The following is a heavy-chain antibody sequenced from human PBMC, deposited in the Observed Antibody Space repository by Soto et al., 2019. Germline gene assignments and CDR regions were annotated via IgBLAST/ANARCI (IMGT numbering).Heavy chain of an antibody. CDR3: AADWRSIEVVI. Sequence: SLKVSCKASGFTFTSSAVQWVRQARGQRLEWIGWIVVGSGNTNYAQKFQERVTITRDMSTSTAYMELSSLRSEDTAVYYCAADWRSIEVVIWGQGTMVTVSS. J-gene: IGHJ4*02. D-gene: IGHD3-22*01. CDR2: IVVGSGNT. V-gene: IGHV1-58*01. CDR1: GFTFTSSA.